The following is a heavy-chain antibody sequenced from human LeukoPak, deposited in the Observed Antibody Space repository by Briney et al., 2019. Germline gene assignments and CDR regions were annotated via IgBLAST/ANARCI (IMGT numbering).Heavy chain of an antibody. CDR3: AKAGGSGSYFNVPVGY. V-gene: IGHV3-43*02. D-gene: IGHD3-10*01. CDR1: GFTFDDYA. CDR2: ISGDGGST. Sequence: PGGSLRLSCAASGFTFDDYAMHWVRQAPGKGLEWVSLISGDGGSTYYADSVKGRFTISRDNSKNSLYLQMNSLRIEDTALYYCAKAGGSGSYFNVPVGYWGQGTLVTVSS. J-gene: IGHJ4*02.